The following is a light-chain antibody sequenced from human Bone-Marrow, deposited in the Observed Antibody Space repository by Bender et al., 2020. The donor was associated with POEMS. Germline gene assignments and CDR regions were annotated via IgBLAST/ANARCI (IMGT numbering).Light chain of an antibody. J-gene: IGLJ1*01. CDR2: EVT. V-gene: IGLV2-23*02. CDR1: SSDVGSYNL. Sequence: QSALTQPPSVSGSPGQSITISCSGTSSDVGSYNLVSWYQQHPGKAPNLMISEVTKRPSGVSNRFSGSKSGNTASLTISGLQAEDEADYYCCSYAGSSTYVFGTGTKVTVL. CDR3: CSYAGSSTYV.